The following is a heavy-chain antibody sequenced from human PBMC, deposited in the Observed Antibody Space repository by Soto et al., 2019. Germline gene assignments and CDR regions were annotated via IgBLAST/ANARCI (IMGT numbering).Heavy chain of an antibody. CDR1: GFTFSSYS. Sequence: EVQLVESGGGLVKPGGSLRLSCAASGFTFSSYSMNWVRQAPGKGLEWVSSISSSSSYIYYADSVKGRFTISRDNAKNSLYLQMNSLRAEDTAVYYWATGRGYSGTQLDYWGQGTLVTVSS. J-gene: IGHJ4*02. CDR2: ISSSSSYI. CDR3: ATGRGYSGTQLDY. V-gene: IGHV3-21*06. D-gene: IGHD5-12*01.